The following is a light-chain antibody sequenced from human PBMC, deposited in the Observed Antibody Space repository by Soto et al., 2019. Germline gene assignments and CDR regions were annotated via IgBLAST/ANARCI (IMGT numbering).Light chain of an antibody. Sequence: DIPMTQSPSTLSASVGDRVSITCRASQSISTYLAWYQQKPGKAPKALIYRASSLESGVPSRFSGSGSGTEFTLTISSLQPDDFATYYCQQYNEYPYTFGQGTKLEIK. CDR1: QSISTY. V-gene: IGKV1-5*03. CDR2: RAS. CDR3: QQYNEYPYT. J-gene: IGKJ2*01.